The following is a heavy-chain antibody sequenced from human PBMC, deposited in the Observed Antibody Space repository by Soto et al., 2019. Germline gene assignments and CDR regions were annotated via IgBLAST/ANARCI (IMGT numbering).Heavy chain of an antibody. V-gene: IGHV4-30-4*01. CDR3: ARDTHHDYGDWYGMDV. CDR1: GGSISSGDYY. J-gene: IGHJ6*02. CDR2: LYYSGST. D-gene: IGHD4-17*01. Sequence: QVQLQESGPGLVKPSQTLSLTCTVSGGSISSGDYYWSWIRQPPGKGLEWIGYLYYSGSTYYNPSLKSRVTISVDTSKNQFSLKLSSVTAADTAVYYCARDTHHDYGDWYGMDVWGQGTTVTVSS.